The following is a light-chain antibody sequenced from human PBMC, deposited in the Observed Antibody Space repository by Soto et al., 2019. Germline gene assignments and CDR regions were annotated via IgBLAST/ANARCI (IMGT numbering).Light chain of an antibody. CDR1: KNDIGVYDF. Sequence: QSALTQPPSASGSPGQSVTISCTGTKNDIGVYDFVSWYQHHPGKAPRLIIYEVVQRPSGVPDRFSGSKSGNTASLTVSGLQAADEADYYCAAWDDSLRGYVFGTGTKLTVL. CDR2: EVV. V-gene: IGLV2-8*01. CDR3: AAWDDSLRGYV. J-gene: IGLJ1*01.